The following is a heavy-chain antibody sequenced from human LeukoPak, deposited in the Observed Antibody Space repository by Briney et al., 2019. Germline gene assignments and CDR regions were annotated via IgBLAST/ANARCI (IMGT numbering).Heavy chain of an antibody. CDR2: IKAGGGTT. CDR3: AREIRLYVGVVATAAFDI. CDR1: GFTFSDYA. Sequence: GGSLRLSCAASGFTFSDYAMSWVRQAPGKGLEWVSVIKAGGGTTFYADSVKGRFTISRDNSKNTLYLQMNSLRAEDTAVYYCAREIRLYVGVVATAAFDIWGQGTMVTVSS. D-gene: IGHD5-12*01. J-gene: IGHJ3*02. V-gene: IGHV3-23*01.